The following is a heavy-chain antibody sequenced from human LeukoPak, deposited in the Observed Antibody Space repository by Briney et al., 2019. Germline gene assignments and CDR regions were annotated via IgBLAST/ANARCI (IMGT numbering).Heavy chain of an antibody. Sequence: ASVKVSCKTSGYTFTTYYIHWVRQAPGQGLEWMGIINPSGGTTTYAQKFQGRVSMTRDTSTSTVYMELNTLGSEDTAVYYCARGSNYYYDSSADYPRYWGQGTLVTVSS. V-gene: IGHV1-46*01. CDR1: GYTFTTYY. CDR2: INPSGGTT. D-gene: IGHD3-22*01. CDR3: ARGSNYYYDSSADYPRY. J-gene: IGHJ4*02.